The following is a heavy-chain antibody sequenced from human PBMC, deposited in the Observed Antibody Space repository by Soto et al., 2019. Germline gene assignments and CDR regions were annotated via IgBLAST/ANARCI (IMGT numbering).Heavy chain of an antibody. CDR3: ARGGDSYIDN. Sequence: GGSLRLSCAASGFTFSGLWMAWVRQPPGKGLEWVANIKQEGGESYADSVRGRFTVSRDNAQNSLYLQMNGLRVEDTAMYYCARGGDSYIDNWGQGALVTVSS. J-gene: IGHJ4*02. CDR1: GFTFSGLW. D-gene: IGHD4-17*01. V-gene: IGHV3-7*03. CDR2: IKQEGGE.